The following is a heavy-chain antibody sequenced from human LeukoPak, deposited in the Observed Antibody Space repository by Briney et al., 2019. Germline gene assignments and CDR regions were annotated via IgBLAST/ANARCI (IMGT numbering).Heavy chain of an antibody. D-gene: IGHD3-3*02. CDR3: ANDLSIGPRRAY. V-gene: IGHV3-30*18. CDR1: GFTFSTYG. CDR2: ISYDGSNK. J-gene: IGHJ4*02. Sequence: PGGSLRLSCAASGFTFSTYGMHWVRQAPGKGLEWVAVISYDGSNKYYADSVKGRFTISRDNSKNTLYLQMNSLRAEDTGVYYCANDLSIGPRRAYWDQGTLVTVSS.